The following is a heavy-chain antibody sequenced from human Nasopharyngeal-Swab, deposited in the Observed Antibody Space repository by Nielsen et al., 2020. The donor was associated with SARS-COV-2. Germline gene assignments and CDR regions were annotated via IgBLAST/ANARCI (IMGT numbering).Heavy chain of an antibody. J-gene: IGHJ3*02. D-gene: IGHD5-24*01. CDR1: GYSFTSYW. CDR3: ARRPEMATIRAFDI. V-gene: IGHV5-51*01. CDR2: IYPGDSDT. Sequence: KVSCKGSGYSFTSYWIGWVRQMPGKGLEWMGIIYPGDSDTRYSPSFQGQVTISADKSISTAYLQWSSLKASDTAMYYSARRPEMATIRAFDIWGQGTMVTVSS.